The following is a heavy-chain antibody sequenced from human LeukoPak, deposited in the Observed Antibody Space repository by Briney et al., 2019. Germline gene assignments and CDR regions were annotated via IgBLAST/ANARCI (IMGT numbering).Heavy chain of an antibody. V-gene: IGHV2-5*02. J-gene: IGHJ4*02. CDR2: IYWDDDK. Sequence: SGPTLVKPTQTLTLTCTFSGFSLRTRGVGVGWIRQPPGKALEWLSLIYWDDDKRYSPSLKGRLTITKDTSKNQVVLTMTSMDPVDTATYYCAHSGLITTGWLYMFDCGGQGTLVTVS. D-gene: IGHD4-11*01. CDR3: AHSGLITTGWLYMFDC. CDR1: GFSLRTRGVG.